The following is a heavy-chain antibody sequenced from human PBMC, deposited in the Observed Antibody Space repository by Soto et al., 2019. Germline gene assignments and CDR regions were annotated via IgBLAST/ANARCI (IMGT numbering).Heavy chain of an antibody. V-gene: IGHV1-69*13. Sequence: ASVKVSCKASGGTFNSYAISWVRQAPGQGLEWMGGIIPIFDTTNYAQKFQGRVTIAADESTSTAYMELSSLRSEDTAVYYCARSLGAYCGGDCYSGMDVWGQGTTVTVSS. D-gene: IGHD2-21*02. J-gene: IGHJ6*02. CDR3: ARSLGAYCGGDCYSGMDV. CDR2: IIPIFDTT. CDR1: GGTFNSYA.